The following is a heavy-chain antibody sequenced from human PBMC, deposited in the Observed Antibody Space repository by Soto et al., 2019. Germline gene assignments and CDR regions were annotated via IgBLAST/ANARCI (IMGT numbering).Heavy chain of an antibody. CDR3: ATGVRLGELSSPFDY. J-gene: IGHJ4*02. CDR1: GYTLTELS. Sequence: GASVNFSCKVSGYTLTELSMHWVRQAPGKGLEWMGGFDPEDGETIYAQKFQGRVTMTEDTYTDTAYMELSSLRSEDTAVYYCATGVRLGELSSPFDYWGQGTLVTVSS. CDR2: FDPEDGET. D-gene: IGHD3-16*02. V-gene: IGHV1-24*01.